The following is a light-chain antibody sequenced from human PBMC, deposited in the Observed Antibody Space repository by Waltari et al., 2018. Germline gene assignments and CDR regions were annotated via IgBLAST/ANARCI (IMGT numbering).Light chain of an antibody. CDR2: RAS. V-gene: IGKV4-1*01. Sequence: IVMTKSPDSLAVSLGGRGTINCRRSRSVLDSNNNKNYLAWYQQKPGQPPRVLMYRASTRESGVPDRFSGSGFGTDFTLTISSLQADDVAVYYCQHYNEVTVTFGGGTKVEIK. CDR1: RSVLDSNNNKNY. J-gene: IGKJ4*01. CDR3: QHYNEVTVT.